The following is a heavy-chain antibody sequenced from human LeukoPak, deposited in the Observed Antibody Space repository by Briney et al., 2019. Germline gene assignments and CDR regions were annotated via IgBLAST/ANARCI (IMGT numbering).Heavy chain of an antibody. CDR3: ARAPTIFGTLGY. CDR1: GGTFSSYT. V-gene: IGHV1-69*02. Sequence: SVKVSCKASGGTFSSYTMSWVRQAPGQGLEWMGRIIPILGIANYAQKFQGRVTLTADKSTSTAYMELSSLRSEDTAVYCCARAPTIFGTLGYWGQGTLVTVSS. J-gene: IGHJ4*02. D-gene: IGHD3-3*01. CDR2: IIPILGIA.